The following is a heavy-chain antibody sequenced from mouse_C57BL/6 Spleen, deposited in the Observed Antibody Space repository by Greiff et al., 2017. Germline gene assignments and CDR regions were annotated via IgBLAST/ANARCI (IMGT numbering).Heavy chain of an antibody. CDR1: GFTFSDYG. V-gene: IGHV5-17*01. Sequence: EVKLMESGGGLVKPGGSLKLSCAASGFTFSDYGMHWVRQAPEKGLEWVAYISSGSSTIYYADTVKGRFTISRDNAKNTLFLQMTSLRSEDTAMYHCARNYDGYWDYWGQGTTLTVSS. CDR2: ISSGSSTI. CDR3: ARNYDGYWDY. D-gene: IGHD2-3*01. J-gene: IGHJ2*01.